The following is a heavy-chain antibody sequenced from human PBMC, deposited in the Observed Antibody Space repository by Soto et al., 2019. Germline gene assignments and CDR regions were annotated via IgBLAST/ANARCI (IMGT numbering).Heavy chain of an antibody. J-gene: IGHJ4*02. CDR3: VRYRWKDKNFNY. Sequence: EVQLLDSGGGLVQPGGSLRLSCAASGFTFSSYAMSWVRQAPGKGLEWVSAISGSGGSTYYADSVKGRFAISRDNSKHTVYLQMNRLRAEDTAVCYCVRYRWKDKNFNYVGQGSLVTVSS. V-gene: IGHV3-23*01. CDR2: ISGSGGST. D-gene: IGHD1-20*01. CDR1: GFTFSSYA.